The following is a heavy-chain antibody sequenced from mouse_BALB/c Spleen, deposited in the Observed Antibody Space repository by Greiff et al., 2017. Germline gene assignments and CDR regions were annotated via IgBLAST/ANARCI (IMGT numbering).Heavy chain of an antibody. CDR3: ARRGYGSLWYFDV. CDR1: GYTFTDYN. V-gene: IGHV1S29*02. D-gene: IGHD1-1*01. CDR2: IYPYNGGT. Sequence: VQLQQSGPELVKPGASVKISCKASGYTFTDYNMHWVKQSHGKSLEWIGYIYPYNGGTGYNQKFKSKATLTVDNSSSTAYMELRSLTSEDSAVYYCARRGYGSLWYFDVWGAGTTVTVSS. J-gene: IGHJ1*01.